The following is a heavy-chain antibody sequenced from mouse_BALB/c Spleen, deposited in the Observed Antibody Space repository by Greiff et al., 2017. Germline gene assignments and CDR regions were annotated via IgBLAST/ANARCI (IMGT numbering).Heavy chain of an antibody. J-gene: IGHJ2*01. Sequence: EVMLVESGGGLVKPGGSLKLSCAASGFTFSSYTMSWVRQTPEKRLEWVATISSGGSYTYYPDSVKGRFTISRDNAKNTLYLQMSSLKSEDTAMYYCTRDGDGYYDYWGQGTTLTVSS. CDR2: ISSGGSYT. D-gene: IGHD2-3*01. V-gene: IGHV5-6-4*01. CDR1: GFTFSSYT. CDR3: TRDGDGYYDY.